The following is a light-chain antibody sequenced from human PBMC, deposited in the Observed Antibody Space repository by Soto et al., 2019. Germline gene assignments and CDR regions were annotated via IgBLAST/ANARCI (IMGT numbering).Light chain of an antibody. Sequence: EIVLTQSPATLSLSPGERATLSCRASQSVSRSLAWYQQKPGQAPRLLIFDASNRATGIPAGFSGSGSGTDFTLTISSLQSEDFAVYYCQQYNNWPPITFGQGTRLEIK. CDR2: DAS. CDR3: QQYNNWPPIT. CDR1: QSVSRS. V-gene: IGKV3D-15*01. J-gene: IGKJ5*01.